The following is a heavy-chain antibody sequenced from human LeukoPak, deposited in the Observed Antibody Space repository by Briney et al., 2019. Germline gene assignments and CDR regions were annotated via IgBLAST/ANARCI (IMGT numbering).Heavy chain of an antibody. J-gene: IGHJ3*02. Sequence: AGGSLRLSCAASGFTFDDYAMHWVRHAPGKGLEWVSGISWNSGSIGYADSVKGRFTISRDNAKNSLYLQMNSLRAEDTAVYYCARDCVLRYCSSTSGDAFDIWGQGTMVTVSS. V-gene: IGHV3-9*01. D-gene: IGHD2-2*01. CDR2: ISWNSGSI. CDR1: GFTFDDYA. CDR3: ARDCVLRYCSSTSGDAFDI.